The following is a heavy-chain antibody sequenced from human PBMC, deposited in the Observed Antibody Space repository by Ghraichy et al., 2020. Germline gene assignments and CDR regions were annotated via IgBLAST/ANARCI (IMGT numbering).Heavy chain of an antibody. J-gene: IGHJ2*01. V-gene: IGHV3-64*01. Sequence: GGSLRLSCAASGFTFSSYAMHWVRQAPGKGLEYVSAISSNGGSTYYANSVKGRFTISRDNSKNTLYLQMGSLRAEDMAVYYCARSDRRGTNWYFDLWGRGTLVTVSS. CDR2: ISSNGGST. D-gene: IGHD3-16*01. CDR1: GFTFSSYA. CDR3: ARSDRRGTNWYFDL.